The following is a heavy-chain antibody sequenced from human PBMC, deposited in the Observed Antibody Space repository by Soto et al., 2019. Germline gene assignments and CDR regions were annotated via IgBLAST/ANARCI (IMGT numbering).Heavy chain of an antibody. CDR1: GASISSSNW. J-gene: IGHJ4*02. CDR3: ARVMGVASGGPLDF. CDR2: IYPSGNT. D-gene: IGHD2-15*01. V-gene: IGHV4-4*02. Sequence: QVQLQESGPGLVKPSGTLSLTCAVSGASISSSNWWTWVRRPPGKGLEWIGEIYPSGNTNYNPSLGSQVTISIDKAKNQFSLKVMSVTAADTAVYYCARVMGVASGGPLDFWGQGTLVTVSS.